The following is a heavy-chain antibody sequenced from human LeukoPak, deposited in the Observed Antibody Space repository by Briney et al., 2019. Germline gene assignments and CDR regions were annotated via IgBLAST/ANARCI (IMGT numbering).Heavy chain of an antibody. CDR1: GYTFTGYY. D-gene: IGHD6-19*01. Sequence: ASVKVSCKASGYTFTGYYIHWVRQAPGQGLEWMGWINPNIGGTNYAQKFQGRVTMTRDTSISTAYMELSSLRSDDTAIYYCARRVFSGWGYYFDYWGQGTLVTVSS. J-gene: IGHJ4*02. CDR3: ARRVFSGWGYYFDY. CDR2: INPNIGGT. V-gene: IGHV1-2*02.